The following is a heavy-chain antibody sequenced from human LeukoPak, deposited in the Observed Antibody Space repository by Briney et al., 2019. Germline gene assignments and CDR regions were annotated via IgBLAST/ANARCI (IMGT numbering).Heavy chain of an antibody. J-gene: IGHJ5*02. CDR1: GGSFSGYY. V-gene: IGHV4-34*01. CDR2: INHSGST. D-gene: IGHD5-18*01. Sequence: KPSETLSLTCAVYGGSFSGYYWSWIRQPPGKGLEWIGEINHSGSTNYNPSLKSRVTISVDTSKNQFSLKLSSGTAADTAVYYCARGKGGYSYGFNWFDPWGQGTLVTVSS. CDR3: ARGKGGYSYGFNWFDP.